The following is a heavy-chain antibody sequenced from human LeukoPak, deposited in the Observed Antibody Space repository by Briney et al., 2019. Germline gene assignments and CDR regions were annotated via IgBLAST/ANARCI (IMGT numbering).Heavy chain of an antibody. V-gene: IGHV3-7*05. D-gene: IGHD5-18*01. J-gene: IGHJ4*02. Sequence: GGSLRLSCAASGFTFSSYWMSWVSQAPGKGLEWVANIKQDGSEKYYVDSVKGRFTISRDNAKNSLYLQMNSLRAEDTAVYYCARDGYSHPHGYWGQGCLVTVSS. CDR1: GFTFSSYW. CDR3: ARDGYSHPHGY. CDR2: IKQDGSEK.